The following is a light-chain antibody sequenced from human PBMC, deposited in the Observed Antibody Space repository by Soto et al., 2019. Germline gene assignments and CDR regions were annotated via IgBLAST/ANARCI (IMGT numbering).Light chain of an antibody. CDR1: QSLLHNNGYNH. V-gene: IGKV2-29*03. CDR3: MQAIDIPWT. J-gene: IGKJ1*01. CDR2: EAS. Sequence: DIVMTQSPLSLPVTPRAPASISCRSSQSLLHNNGYNHLDWYEQQAGPATQPLIYEASSRFSGVPERCSGSCARTDFTLNISRVEDDDVGIYYCMQAIDIPWTFGQGTKVDIK.